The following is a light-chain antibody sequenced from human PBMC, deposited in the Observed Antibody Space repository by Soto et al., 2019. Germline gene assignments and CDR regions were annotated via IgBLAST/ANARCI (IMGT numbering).Light chain of an antibody. CDR3: SSYTSSSSYV. Sequence: SVQAYPSPLSASPGKRITISCTGTSSDVGGYNYVSWYQQHPGKAPKLMIYDVSNRPSGVSNRFSGSKSGNTASLTISGLQAEDEADYYCSSYTSSSSYVFGTGTKVTVL. J-gene: IGLJ1*01. CDR2: DVS. V-gene: IGLV2-14*01. CDR1: SSDVGGYNY.